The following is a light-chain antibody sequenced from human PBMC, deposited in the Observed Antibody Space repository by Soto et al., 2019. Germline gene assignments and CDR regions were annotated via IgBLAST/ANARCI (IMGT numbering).Light chain of an antibody. Sequence: EIVLAQSPATLSLSPGERATLSCRASQSVGNFLAWYQHKPGQAPRLLILNASTRATGIPPRFSGSGSGTDFTLTISRLEPEDFAFYYCQQRRNWPLTFGGGTKVEIK. CDR3: QQRRNWPLT. J-gene: IGKJ4*01. V-gene: IGKV3-11*01. CDR2: NAS. CDR1: QSVGNF.